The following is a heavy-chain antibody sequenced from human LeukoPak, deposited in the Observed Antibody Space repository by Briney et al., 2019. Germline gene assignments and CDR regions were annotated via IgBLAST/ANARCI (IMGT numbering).Heavy chain of an antibody. J-gene: IGHJ3*02. CDR1: GYTFTGYY. V-gene: IGHV1-2*02. D-gene: IGHD7-27*01. Sequence: GASVKVSCKASGYTFTGYYMHWVRQAPGQGLEWMGWINPNSGGTNYAQKFQGRVTMTRDTSISTGYMELSRLRSDDTAVYYCAGHWGSNDAFDIWGQGTMVTVSS. CDR3: AGHWGSNDAFDI. CDR2: INPNSGGT.